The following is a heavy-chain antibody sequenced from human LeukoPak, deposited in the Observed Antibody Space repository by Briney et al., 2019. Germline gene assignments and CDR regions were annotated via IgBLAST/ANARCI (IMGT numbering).Heavy chain of an antibody. CDR2: ISYDGSNK. D-gene: IGHD2-8*01. CDR3: AKASVLGYCTNGVCYTVDY. Sequence: GGSLRLSCAASGITFSSYAMHWVRQAPGKGLEWVAVISYDGSNKYYADSVKGRFTISRDNAKNSLYLQMNSLRAEDTAVYYCAKASVLGYCTNGVCYTVDYWGQGTLVTVSS. CDR1: GITFSSYA. V-gene: IGHV3-30*04. J-gene: IGHJ4*02.